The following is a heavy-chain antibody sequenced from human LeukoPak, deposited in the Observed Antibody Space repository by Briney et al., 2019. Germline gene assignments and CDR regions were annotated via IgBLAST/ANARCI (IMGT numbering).Heavy chain of an antibody. CDR3: ARADRAHHNPSDY. CDR2: INPNSGGT. D-gene: IGHD1-1*01. J-gene: IGHJ4*02. Sequence: ASVKVSCKASGYTFTGYYMHWVRQAPGQGLEWMGWINPNSGGTNYAQKFQGRVTMTRDTSISTAYMELSRLRSDDTAVYYCARADRAHHNPSDYWSQGTLVTVSS. V-gene: IGHV1-2*02. CDR1: GYTFTGYY.